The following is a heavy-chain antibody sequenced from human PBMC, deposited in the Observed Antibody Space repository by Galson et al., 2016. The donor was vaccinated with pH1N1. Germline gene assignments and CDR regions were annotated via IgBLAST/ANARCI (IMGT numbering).Heavy chain of an antibody. CDR3: VEYDSSGYYYGRLVN. J-gene: IGHJ4*02. Sequence: SLRLSCAPSGFTFSTFAMGWVRQAPGKGLQWLSAISGGGATTYYIDSVKGRFTISRDHSKNTLYLEMNSLKAEDTALYYCVEYDSSGYYYGRLVNWGQGTLATVSS. V-gene: IGHV3-23*01. CDR2: ISGGGATT. D-gene: IGHD3-22*01. CDR1: GFTFSTFA.